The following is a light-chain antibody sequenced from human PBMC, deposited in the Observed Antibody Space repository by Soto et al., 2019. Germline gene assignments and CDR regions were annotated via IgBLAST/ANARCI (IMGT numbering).Light chain of an antibody. CDR1: QGISRW. V-gene: IGKV1-5*01. J-gene: IGKJ3*01. Sequence: DIQMTQSPSTLSASVGDRVTITCRASQGISRWLAWYQQKPGKAPNLLIYDASNLESGVPSRFSGSGSGTDFTLTLDSLQPDDFATYYCQQYNTYSITFGPGTRVDIK. CDR2: DAS. CDR3: QQYNTYSIT.